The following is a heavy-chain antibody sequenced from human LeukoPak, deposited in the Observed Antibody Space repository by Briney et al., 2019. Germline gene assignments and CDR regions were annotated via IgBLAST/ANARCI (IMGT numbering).Heavy chain of an antibody. CDR2: INPNSGGT. J-gene: IGHJ4*02. V-gene: IGHV1-2*04. Sequence: GASVKVSCKASGYTFTGYYMHWVRQAPGQGLEWMGWINPNSGGTNYAQKFQGWVTMTRDTSISTAYMELSRLRSDDTAVYYCARDRGDYGDYYFDYWGQGTLVTVSS. CDR1: GYTFTGYY. CDR3: ARDRGDYGDYYFDY. D-gene: IGHD4-17*01.